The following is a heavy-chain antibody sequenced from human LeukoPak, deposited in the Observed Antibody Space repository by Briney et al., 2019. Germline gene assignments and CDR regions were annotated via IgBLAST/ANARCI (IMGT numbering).Heavy chain of an antibody. D-gene: IGHD3-22*01. V-gene: IGHV3-21*01. CDR3: ARVVVDYYDSSGYYQSFDY. J-gene: IGHJ4*02. CDR2: ITGSSTYI. Sequence: PGGSLRLSCTASGFTFSSYAMSWVRQAPGKGLEWISSITGSSTYIYYSDSVRGRFTISRDNAKNSLYLQMNSLRAEDTAMYYCARVVVDYYDSSGYYQSFDYWGQGTLVTVSS. CDR1: GFTFSSYA.